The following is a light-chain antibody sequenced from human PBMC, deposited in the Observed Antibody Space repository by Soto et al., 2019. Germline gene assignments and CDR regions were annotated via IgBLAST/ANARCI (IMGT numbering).Light chain of an antibody. CDR2: GNS. V-gene: IGLV1-40*01. Sequence: QSVLTQPPLVSGAPGQRVTISCTGSSSNIGAGYDVHWYQQRPGTAPKLLIYGNSNRPSGVPDRFSGSKSGTSASLAITGLQAEDEADYYCQSYDSSLSGHWVFGGGTKLTVL. J-gene: IGLJ3*02. CDR1: SSNIGAGYD. CDR3: QSYDSSLSGHWV.